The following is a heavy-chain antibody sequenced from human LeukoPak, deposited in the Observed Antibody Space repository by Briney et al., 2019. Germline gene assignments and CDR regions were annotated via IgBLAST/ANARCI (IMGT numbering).Heavy chain of an antibody. J-gene: IGHJ4*02. Sequence: PGGSLRLSCAASGFTFSSYGMHWVRQAPGKGLEWVAFIRYDGSNKYYADSVKGRFTISRDNSKNTLYLQMNSLRAEDTAVYYCARDPSDCSSTSCYLLGYFDYWGQGTLVTVSS. D-gene: IGHD2-2*01. CDR3: ARDPSDCSSTSCYLLGYFDY. V-gene: IGHV3-30*02. CDR2: IRYDGSNK. CDR1: GFTFSSYG.